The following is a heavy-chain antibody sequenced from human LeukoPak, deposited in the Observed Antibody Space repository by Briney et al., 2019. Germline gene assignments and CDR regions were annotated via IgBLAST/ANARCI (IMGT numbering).Heavy chain of an antibody. CDR2: IRYDGSKK. D-gene: IGHD2-2*01. Sequence: PGGSLRLSCAASGFNVSTDYMNWVRQAPGKGLEWVAFIRYDGSKKYSADSVKGRFTISRDNSKNTLYLQMNSLRAEDTAVYYCARDDQHLPFDYWGQGTLVTVSS. V-gene: IGHV3-30*02. J-gene: IGHJ4*02. CDR3: ARDDQHLPFDY. CDR1: GFNVSTDY.